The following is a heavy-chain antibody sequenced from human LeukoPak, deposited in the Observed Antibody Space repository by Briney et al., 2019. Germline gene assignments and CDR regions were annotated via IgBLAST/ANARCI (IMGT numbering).Heavy chain of an antibody. CDR2: IRNDEGDR. CDR1: GFTFSSYG. D-gene: IGHD2-21*02. CDR3: AKLPLAYCGSDCHAF. V-gene: IGHV3-30*02. Sequence: PGGSLRLSCAASGFTFSSYGMHWVRQAPGKGLEWVAFIRNDEGDRDYADSVKGRFTISRDNPKNTLYLQMNSLRPEDTAVYYCAKLPLAYCGSDCHAFWGQGTVVTVSS. J-gene: IGHJ4*02.